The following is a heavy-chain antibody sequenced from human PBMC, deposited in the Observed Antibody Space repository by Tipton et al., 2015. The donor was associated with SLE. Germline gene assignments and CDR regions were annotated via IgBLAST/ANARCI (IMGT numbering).Heavy chain of an antibody. Sequence: LRLSCTVFDGPLSGYYWAWLRQSPGKGLEWIGEISHDGGANYNPSLESRGTISIDTSKNQFSLRLSSVIAADTAVYFCARLGVNDDYFFDYWGQGSLVTVSS. J-gene: IGHJ4*02. CDR3: ARLGVNDDYFFDY. D-gene: IGHD5/OR15-5a*01. CDR1: DGPLSGYY. V-gene: IGHV4-34*01. CDR2: ISHDGGA.